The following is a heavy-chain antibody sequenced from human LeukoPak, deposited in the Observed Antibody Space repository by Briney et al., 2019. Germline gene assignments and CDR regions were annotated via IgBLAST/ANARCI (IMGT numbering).Heavy chain of an antibody. D-gene: IGHD6-6*01. CDR2: ISSSSSYI. CDR1: GFTFSSYS. Sequence: GGSLRLSCAASGFTFSSYSMNWVRQAPGKGLEWVSSISSSSSYIYYADSVNGRFTISRDNAKNSLYLQMNSLRAEDTAVYYCARGTRIAARPHPHYWGQGTLVTVSS. J-gene: IGHJ4*02. V-gene: IGHV3-21*01. CDR3: ARGTRIAARPHPHY.